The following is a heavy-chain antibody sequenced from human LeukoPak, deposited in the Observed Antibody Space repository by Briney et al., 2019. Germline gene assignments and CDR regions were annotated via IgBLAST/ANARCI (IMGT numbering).Heavy chain of an antibody. CDR3: ARSSMYDSSGYPQP. CDR1: GFTFSIYS. J-gene: IGHJ5*02. CDR2: ISSSSSTI. Sequence: GGSLRLSCAASGFTFSIYSMNWVRQAPGKGLEWVSYISSSSSTIYYADSVKGRFTISRDNAKNSLYLQMNSLRAEDTAVYYCARSSMYDSSGYPQPWGQGTLVTVSS. V-gene: IGHV3-48*01. D-gene: IGHD3-22*01.